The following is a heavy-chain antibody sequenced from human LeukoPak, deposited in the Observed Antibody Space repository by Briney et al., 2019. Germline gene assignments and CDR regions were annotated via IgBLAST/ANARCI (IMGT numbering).Heavy chain of an antibody. J-gene: IGHJ6*02. CDR2: IYTSGST. CDR1: GGSFSGYY. V-gene: IGHV4-4*07. D-gene: IGHD2-8*01. CDR3: ARDNGYYGMDV. Sequence: SETLSLTCAVYGGSFSGYYWSWIRQPAGKGLEWIGRIYTSGSTNYNPSLKSRVTMSVDTSKNQFSLKLSSVTAADTAVYYCARDNGYYGMDVWGQGTTVTVSS.